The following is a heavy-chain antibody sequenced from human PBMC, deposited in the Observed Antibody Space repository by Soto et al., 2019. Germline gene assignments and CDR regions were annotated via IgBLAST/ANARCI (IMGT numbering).Heavy chain of an antibody. CDR3: ARDHQVGTGPDWFDP. V-gene: IGHV1-69*04. Sequence: ASVKVSCKASGGTFSSYAISWVRQAPGQGLEWMGRIIPILGIANYAQKFQGRVTITADKSTSTAYMELSSLRSEDTAVYYCARDHQVGTGPDWFDPWGQGTLVTVSS. CDR2: IIPILGIA. J-gene: IGHJ5*02. CDR1: GGTFSSYA. D-gene: IGHD6-13*01.